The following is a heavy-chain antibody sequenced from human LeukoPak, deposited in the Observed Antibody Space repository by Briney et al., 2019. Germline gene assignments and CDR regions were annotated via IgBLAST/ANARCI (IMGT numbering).Heavy chain of an antibody. J-gene: IGHJ4*02. Sequence: QPGRSLRLSCAASGFTFSSYAMHWVRQAPGKGLEWVAVISYDGSNKYYADSVKGRFTISRDNSKNTLYLQMNSLRAEDTAVYYCARAFHGYSYGYVDYWGQGTLVTVSS. V-gene: IGHV3-30-3*01. CDR1: GFTFSSYA. D-gene: IGHD5-18*01. CDR2: ISYDGSNK. CDR3: ARAFHGYSYGYVDY.